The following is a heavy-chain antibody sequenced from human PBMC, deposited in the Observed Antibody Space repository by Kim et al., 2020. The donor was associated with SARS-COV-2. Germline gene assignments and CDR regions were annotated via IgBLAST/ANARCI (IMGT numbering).Heavy chain of an antibody. V-gene: IGHV3-30*18. D-gene: IGHD5-18*01. Sequence: GGSLRLSCAASGFTFSSYGMHWVRQAPGKGLEWVAVISYDGSNKYYADSVKGRFTISRDNSKNTLYLQMNSLRAEDTAVYYCAKPYSYGNNWFDPWGQGTLVTVSS. J-gene: IGHJ5*02. CDR2: ISYDGSNK. CDR1: GFTFSSYG. CDR3: AKPYSYGNNWFDP.